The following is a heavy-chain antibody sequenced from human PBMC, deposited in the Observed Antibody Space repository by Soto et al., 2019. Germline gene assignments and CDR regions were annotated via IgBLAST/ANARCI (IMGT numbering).Heavy chain of an antibody. CDR3: ARGTRVLRYFDWLPSGDYYFDY. J-gene: IGHJ4*02. V-gene: IGHV4-34*01. CDR1: GGSFSGYY. Sequence: SETLSLTCAVYGGSFSGYYWSWIRQPPGKGLEWIGEINHSGSTNYNPSLKSRVTISVDTSKNQFSLKLSSVTAADTAVYYCARGTRVLRYFDWLPSGDYYFDYWGQGTLVTVSS. CDR2: INHSGST. D-gene: IGHD3-9*01.